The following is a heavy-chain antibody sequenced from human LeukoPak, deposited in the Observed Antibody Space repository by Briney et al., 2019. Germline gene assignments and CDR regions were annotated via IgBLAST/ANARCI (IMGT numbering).Heavy chain of an antibody. Sequence: VKVSCKASGGTFTSNYIHWVRQAPGQGLEWMGMIYPRDGSTSYAQKFQGRVTVTRDTSTSTVHMELSGLRSEDTAVYYCARDQEGFDYWGQGTLVTVSS. V-gene: IGHV1-46*01. CDR1: GGTFTSNY. CDR2: IYPRDGST. J-gene: IGHJ4*02. CDR3: ARDQEGFDY.